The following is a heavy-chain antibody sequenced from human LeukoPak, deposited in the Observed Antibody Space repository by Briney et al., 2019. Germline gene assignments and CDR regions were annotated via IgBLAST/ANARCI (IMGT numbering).Heavy chain of an antibody. V-gene: IGHV3-23*01. J-gene: IGHJ5*02. CDR2: ISGSGGST. D-gene: IGHD2-2*01. CDR3: AKEIVRLMSVPAANWFDP. CDR1: GFTFSSYA. Sequence: GGSLRLSCAASGFTFSSYAMSWVRQAPGKGLEWVSAISGSGGSTYYADSVKGRFTISRDNSKNTLYLQMDSLRAEDTAVYYCAKEIVRLMSVPAANWFDPWGQGTLVTVSS.